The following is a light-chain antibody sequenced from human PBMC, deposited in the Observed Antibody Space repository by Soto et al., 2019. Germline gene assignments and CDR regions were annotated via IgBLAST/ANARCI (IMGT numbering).Light chain of an antibody. CDR3: QQYNNWPPRT. V-gene: IGKV3-15*01. CDR2: GAS. CDR1: QSVSSN. J-gene: IGKJ3*01. Sequence: EIVMTQSPATLSVSPGERATLSCRASQSVSSNLAWYQQKPGQAPRLLIYGASTRATGIPARFSGSGSGTEFTLTISRLQSEDFAVYYCQQYNNWPPRTFGPGTKWISN.